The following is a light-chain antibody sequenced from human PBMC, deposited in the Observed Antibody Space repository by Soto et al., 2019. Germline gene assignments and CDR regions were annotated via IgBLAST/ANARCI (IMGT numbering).Light chain of an antibody. CDR3: TSKTSSITYV. V-gene: IGLV2-14*01. Sequence: SALTQPASVSGSPGHSITICCTGTSSDVGGYNYVSWYQQHPGKAPKLMIYEVSNRPSGVSNRFSGSKSGNTASLTISGLQAEDEADYYCTSKTSSITYVVGTGTKVTVL. J-gene: IGLJ1*01. CDR2: EVS. CDR1: SSDVGGYNY.